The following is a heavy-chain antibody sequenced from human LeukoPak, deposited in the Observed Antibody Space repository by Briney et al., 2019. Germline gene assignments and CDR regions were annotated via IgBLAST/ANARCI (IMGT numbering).Heavy chain of an antibody. CDR3: ARDHSGSYQRAFDI. D-gene: IGHD1-26*01. CDR2: IYGGGST. Sequence: PGGSLRLSCAVSAFTVSSNYVSWVRQAPGKGLEWVSVIYGGGSTNYADSVKGRFTIPRDNSKNTLYLQMNSLRAEDTAVYYCARDHSGSYQRAFDIWGQGTMVTVSS. CDR1: AFTVSSNY. J-gene: IGHJ3*02. V-gene: IGHV3-66*02.